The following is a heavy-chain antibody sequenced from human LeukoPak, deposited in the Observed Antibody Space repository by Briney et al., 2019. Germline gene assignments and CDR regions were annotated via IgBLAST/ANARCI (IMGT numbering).Heavy chain of an antibody. Sequence: GGSLRLSCAASGFTFSSYWMHWVRQAPGKGLVCVSRINSDGSSTNYADSVKGRFTISRDNAKNTLYLQMNSLRAEDTAVYYCARGGGRYYDSSGYSYWGQGSLVTVSS. CDR2: INSDGSST. CDR1: GFTFSSYW. V-gene: IGHV3-74*01. J-gene: IGHJ4*02. D-gene: IGHD3-22*01. CDR3: ARGGGRYYDSSGYSY.